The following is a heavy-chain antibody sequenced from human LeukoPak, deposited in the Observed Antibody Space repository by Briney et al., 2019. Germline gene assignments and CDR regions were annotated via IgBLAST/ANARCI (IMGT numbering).Heavy chain of an antibody. CDR1: GFTFSNYW. CDR3: ARAPEVLWFGELSGYYYMDV. J-gene: IGHJ6*03. V-gene: IGHV3-48*04. Sequence: GGSLRLSCAASGFTFSNYWMSWVRQAPGKGLEWVSYISSSGSTIYYADSVKGRFTISRDNAKNSLYLQMNSLRAEDTAVYYCARAPEVLWFGELSGYYYMDVWGKGTTVTVSS. CDR2: ISSSGSTI. D-gene: IGHD3-10*01.